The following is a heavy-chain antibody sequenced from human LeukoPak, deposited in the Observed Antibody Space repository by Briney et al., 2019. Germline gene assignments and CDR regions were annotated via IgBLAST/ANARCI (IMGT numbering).Heavy chain of an antibody. Sequence: GGSLRLSCAASGFTFSSYSMSWVRQAPGKGLEWVSSISSSSSYIYYADSVKGRFTISRDNAKNSLYLQMNSLRAEDTAVYYCARDEHYYYDSSGYSFDYWGQGTLVTVSS. CDR1: GFTFSSYS. CDR2: ISSSSSYI. V-gene: IGHV3-21*01. CDR3: ARDEHYYYDSSGYSFDY. D-gene: IGHD3-22*01. J-gene: IGHJ4*02.